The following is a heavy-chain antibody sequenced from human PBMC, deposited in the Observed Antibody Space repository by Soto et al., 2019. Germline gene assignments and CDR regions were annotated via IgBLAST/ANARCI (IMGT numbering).Heavy chain of an antibody. D-gene: IGHD2-2*01. CDR3: ARDNIVLVPAAVIYYGMDV. Sequence: TETLSLTCAVSGGSISSGSYYWGWIRQPPGQGLEWIGYIYYSGSTNYNPSLKSRVTISVDTSKNQFSLKLSSVTAADTAVYYCARDNIVLVPAAVIYYGMDVWGQGTTVTVSS. V-gene: IGHV4-61*01. CDR1: GGSISSGSYY. J-gene: IGHJ6*02. CDR2: IYYSGST.